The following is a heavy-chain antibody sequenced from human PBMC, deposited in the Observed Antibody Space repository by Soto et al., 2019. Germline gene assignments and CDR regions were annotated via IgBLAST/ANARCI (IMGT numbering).Heavy chain of an antibody. CDR2: IDPSDSYT. CDR3: AGGYSGYDWGGYYGMDV. V-gene: IGHV5-10-1*01. Sequence: PGESLKICCKGSGYSFTSYWISWVRQMPGKGLEWMGRIDPSDSYTNYSPSFQGHVTISADKSISTAYLQWSSLKASDTAMYYCAGGYSGYDWGGYYGMDVWAQRTTVTVSS. CDR1: GYSFTSYW. J-gene: IGHJ6*02. D-gene: IGHD5-12*01.